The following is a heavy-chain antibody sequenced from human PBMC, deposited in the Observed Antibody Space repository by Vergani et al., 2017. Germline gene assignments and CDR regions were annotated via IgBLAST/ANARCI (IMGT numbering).Heavy chain of an antibody. CDR2: IHASGST. V-gene: IGHV4-61*02. J-gene: IGHJ6*03. CDR3: ARLTTAPRLCYHPYMDV. D-gene: IGHD6-6*01. Sequence: QVQLQESGPGLVKPSETLFLTCTVSDGSITSGNYYWTWIRQPAGKDLEWNGRIHASGSTNYNPSLKSRVTMSVDTSKNQFSLKLSSVTATDTAMYYCARLTTAPRLCYHPYMDVWGKGTTVTVSS. CDR1: DGSITSGNYY.